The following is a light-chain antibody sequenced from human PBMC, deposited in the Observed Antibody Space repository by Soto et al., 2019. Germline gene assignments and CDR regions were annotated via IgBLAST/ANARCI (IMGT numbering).Light chain of an antibody. CDR1: SSDVGGYNY. J-gene: IGLJ1*01. V-gene: IGLV2-8*01. CDR3: SSYAGSGNYL. Sequence: QSALTQPPSASGSPGQSVTISCTGTSSDVGGYNYVSWYQHHPGKAPKLMIYEVNKRPSGVPDRFSGSKSGNTASLTVSGLQAEDEADYYCSSYAGSGNYLFGTGTKLTVL. CDR2: EVN.